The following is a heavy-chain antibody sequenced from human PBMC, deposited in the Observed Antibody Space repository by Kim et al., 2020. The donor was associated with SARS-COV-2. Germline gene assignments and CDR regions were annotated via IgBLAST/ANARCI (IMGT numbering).Heavy chain of an antibody. D-gene: IGHD3-16*02. CDR1: GFTFSSYA. Sequence: GGSLRLSCAASGFTFSSYAMSWVRQAPGKGLEWVSAISGSGGSTYYADSVKGRFTISRDNSKNTLYLQMNSLRAEDTAVYYCANVYYDYVWGSYRYSDYFDYWGQGTLVTVSS. J-gene: IGHJ4*02. V-gene: IGHV3-23*01. CDR2: ISGSGGST. CDR3: ANVYYDYVWGSYRYSDYFDY.